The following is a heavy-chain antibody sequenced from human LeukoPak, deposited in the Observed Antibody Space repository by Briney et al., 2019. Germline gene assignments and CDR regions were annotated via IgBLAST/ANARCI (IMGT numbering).Heavy chain of an antibody. CDR2: ISYDGSNK. J-gene: IGHJ5*02. V-gene: IGHV3-30*18. D-gene: IGHD2-15*01. Sequence: PGRSLRLSCAASGFTFSGYGIHWVRQAPGKGLEWVAVISYDGSNKYYADSVKGRFTISRDNSKNTLYLQMNSLRAEDTAVYYCAKDYCSGGSCNWFDPWGQGTLVTVSP. CDR1: GFTFSGYG. CDR3: AKDYCSGGSCNWFDP.